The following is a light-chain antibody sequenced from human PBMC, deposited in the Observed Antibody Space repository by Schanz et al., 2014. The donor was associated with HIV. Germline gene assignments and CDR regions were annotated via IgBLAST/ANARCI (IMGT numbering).Light chain of an antibody. CDR3: QSFDSSLNGVV. CDR2: EVN. CDR1: SSDVGRSDY. Sequence: QSALTQPPSASGSLGQSVTISCTGTSSDVGRSDYVSWYQQCPGKAPKVMIYEVNKRPSGVPARFSGSKSGSSASLAISGLQADDEADYFCQSFDSSLNGVVFGGGTKLTVL. V-gene: IGLV2-8*01. J-gene: IGLJ2*01.